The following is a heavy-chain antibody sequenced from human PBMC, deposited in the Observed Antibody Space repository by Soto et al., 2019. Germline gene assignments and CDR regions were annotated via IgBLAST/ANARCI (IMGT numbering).Heavy chain of an antibody. CDR2: VYHSGST. J-gene: IGHJ5*02. CDR1: GGSISSINW. V-gene: IGHV4-4*02. CDR3: ARGLGYSRSSWFDX. D-gene: IGHD6-6*01. Sequence: SDTLSLTFAVSGGSISSINWWSWVRQPPGKGLEWIGEVYHSGSTNYNPSLKIRATISVDKSKNQFSLKLSSVTAADTAVYYCARGLGYSRSSWFDXWGQGTLVTVSX.